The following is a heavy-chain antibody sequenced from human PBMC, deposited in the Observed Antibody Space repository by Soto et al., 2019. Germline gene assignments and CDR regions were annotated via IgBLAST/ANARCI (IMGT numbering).Heavy chain of an antibody. J-gene: IGHJ5*02. CDR2: INTDGGTT. D-gene: IGHD1-26*01. CDR3: VRVGSGSYSWRDP. V-gene: IGHV3-74*01. CDR1: GFTFSTYW. Sequence: EVQLEESGGDLAQPGGSLRLSCAASGFTFSTYWMHWVRQAPGKALVWVSRINTDGGTTTYAESVKGRFTLSSDNARKTLYLQMNSLRPEDTALYYCVRVGSGSYSWRDPWGQGTLVTVSS.